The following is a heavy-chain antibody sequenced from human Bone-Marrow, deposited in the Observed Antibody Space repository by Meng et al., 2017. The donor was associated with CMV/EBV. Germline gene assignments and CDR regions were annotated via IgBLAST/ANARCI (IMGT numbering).Heavy chain of an antibody. CDR3: ARVGGIREFDY. V-gene: IGHV3-48*04. Sequence: GESLKISCAASGFTFSFYSMNWVRQTPGKGLEWVSYISSGSSTIFYADSVMGRFTISRDNAKNSLYLQMNSLRAEDTAVYYCARVGGIREFDYWGQGTLVTVSS. CDR1: GFTFSFYS. J-gene: IGHJ4*02. D-gene: IGHD6-13*01. CDR2: ISSGSSTI.